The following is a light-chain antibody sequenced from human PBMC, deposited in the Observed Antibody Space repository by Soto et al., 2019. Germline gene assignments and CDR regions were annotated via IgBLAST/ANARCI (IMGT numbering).Light chain of an antibody. CDR2: DVS. V-gene: IGLV2-14*03. CDR1: SSDIGSYNY. CDR3: SSLTTNNPRV. J-gene: IGLJ1*01. Sequence: QLVLTQPASVSGSPGQSIAISCTGTSSDIGSYNYVSWYQQHPGKAPKLMIYDVSSRPSGVSNRFSGSKSGNTASLTISGLQAEDEADYYCSSLTTNNPRVFGPGTKLTVL.